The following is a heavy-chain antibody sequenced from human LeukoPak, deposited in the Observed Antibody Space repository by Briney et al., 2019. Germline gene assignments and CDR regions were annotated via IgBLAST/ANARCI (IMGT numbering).Heavy chain of an antibody. Sequence: SVKVSCKASGGTFSSYAISWVRQAPGQGLEWMGRIIPIFGTGNYAQKFQGRVTITTDESTSTAYMELSSLRSEDTAVYYCARAGITMIVATSLDYWGQGTLVTVSS. CDR2: IIPIFGTG. V-gene: IGHV1-69*05. CDR1: GGTFSSYA. CDR3: ARAGITMIVATSLDY. J-gene: IGHJ4*02. D-gene: IGHD3-22*01.